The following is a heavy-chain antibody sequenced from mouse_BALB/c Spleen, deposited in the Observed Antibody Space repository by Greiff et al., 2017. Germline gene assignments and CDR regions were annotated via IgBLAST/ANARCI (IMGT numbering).Heavy chain of an antibody. CDR3: ARNGDYDVRSWFAY. CDR1: GYTFTSYV. Sequence: EVQLQQSGPELVKPGASVKMSCKASGYTFTSYVMHWVKQKPGQGLEWIGYINPYNDGTKYNEKFKGKATLTSDKSSSTAYMELSSLTSEDSAVYYCARNGDYDVRSWFAYWGQGTLVTVSA. J-gene: IGHJ3*01. V-gene: IGHV1-14*01. CDR2: INPYNDGT. D-gene: IGHD2-4*01.